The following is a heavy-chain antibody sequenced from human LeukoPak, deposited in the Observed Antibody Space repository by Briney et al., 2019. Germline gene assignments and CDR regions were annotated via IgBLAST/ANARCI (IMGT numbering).Heavy chain of an antibody. D-gene: IGHD3-22*01. CDR2: IIPIFGTA. V-gene: IGHV1-69*13. J-gene: IGHJ3*02. Sequence: SVKVSCKASGGTFSSYAISWVRQAPGQGREWMGGIIPIFGTANYAQKFQGRVTITADESTSTAYMELSSLRSEDTAVYYCARHRSFTYYYDSSGPDPNAFDIWGQGTMVTVSS. CDR1: GGTFSSYA. CDR3: ARHRSFTYYYDSSGPDPNAFDI.